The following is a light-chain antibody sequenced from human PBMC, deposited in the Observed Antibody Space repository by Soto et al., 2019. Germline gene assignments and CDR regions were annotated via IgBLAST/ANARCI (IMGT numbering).Light chain of an antibody. CDR3: AAWDDSLNAWV. J-gene: IGLJ3*02. V-gene: IGLV1-44*01. Sequence: QSVLTQPPSASGTPGQRVTISCSGSNSNIGSNSVNWYQQLPGTAPKLLIYTNDQRPPGVPDRFSGSKSGTSASLAISGLQSEDEADYYCAAWDDSLNAWVFGGGTQLTVL. CDR1: NSNIGSNS. CDR2: TND.